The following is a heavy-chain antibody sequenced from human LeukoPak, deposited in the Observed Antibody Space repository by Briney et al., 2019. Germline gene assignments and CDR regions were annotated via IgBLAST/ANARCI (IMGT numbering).Heavy chain of an antibody. D-gene: IGHD1-7*01. Sequence: GGSLRLSCAASGFPFSSYEMNWVRQAPGKGLEWVSVIYSGGSTYYADSVKGRFTISRDNSKNTLYLQMNSLRAEDTAVYYCARDSNFDWFDPWGQGTLVTVSS. CDR3: ARDSNFDWFDP. CDR2: IYSGGST. V-gene: IGHV3-66*01. CDR1: GFPFSSYE. J-gene: IGHJ5*02.